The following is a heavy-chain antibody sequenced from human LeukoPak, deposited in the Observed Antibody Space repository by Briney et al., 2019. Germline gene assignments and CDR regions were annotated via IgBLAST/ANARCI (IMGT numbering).Heavy chain of an antibody. J-gene: IGHJ3*02. Sequence: PSETLSLTCTVSGGSISSYYWSWIRQPPGKGLEWIGYIYYSGSTNYNPSLKSRVTISVDTSKNQFSLKLSSVTAADTAVYYCARDESYDSSGYYQNDAFDIWGQGTMVTVSS. D-gene: IGHD3-22*01. CDR2: IYYSGST. CDR1: GGSISSYY. CDR3: ARDESYDSSGYYQNDAFDI. V-gene: IGHV4-59*01.